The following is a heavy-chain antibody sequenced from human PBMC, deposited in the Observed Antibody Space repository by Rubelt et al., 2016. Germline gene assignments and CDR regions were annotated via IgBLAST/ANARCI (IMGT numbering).Heavy chain of an antibody. CDR1: GYTFTSYA. Sequence: QVQLVQSGAEVKKPGASVKVSCKASGYTFTSYAMHWVRQAPGQRLEWMGWINAGNGNTKYSPKFQGRVTITRDTSASTAYMELSSLRSEDTAVYYCARKGYGYGMDVWGQGTTVTVSS. D-gene: IGHD3-16*01. CDR3: ARKGYGYGMDV. CDR2: INAGNGNT. V-gene: IGHV1-3*01. J-gene: IGHJ6*02.